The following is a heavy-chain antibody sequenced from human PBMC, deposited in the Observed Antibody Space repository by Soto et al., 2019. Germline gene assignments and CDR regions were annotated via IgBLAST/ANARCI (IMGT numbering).Heavy chain of an antibody. V-gene: IGHV1-69*13. J-gene: IGHJ4*02. Sequence: SVKVFCKASGGTFSSYAISWVRQAPGQGLEWMGGIIPIFGTANYAQKFQGRVTITADESTSTAYMELSSLRSEDTAVYYCARASVRDGYHCDYWGQGTLVTVSS. CDR3: ARASVRDGYHCDY. D-gene: IGHD5-12*01. CDR1: GGTFSSYA. CDR2: IIPIFGTA.